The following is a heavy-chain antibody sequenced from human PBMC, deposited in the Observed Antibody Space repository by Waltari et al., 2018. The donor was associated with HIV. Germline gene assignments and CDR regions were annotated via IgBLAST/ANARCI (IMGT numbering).Heavy chain of an antibody. D-gene: IGHD3-10*01. CDR2: MSYDGRTK. V-gene: IGHV3-30*14. J-gene: IGHJ6*02. Sequence: QVQLVESGGGVVQPGKSLRLSCAASGFPFDVYAMHWVRRAPGKGLGWVAVMSYDGRTKSFADSVTGRFTVSRDNSKNTLFLQMSSLKAEDSGVYYCARPQYASGSAMFYGMDVWGQGTTVTVSS. CDR1: GFPFDVYA. CDR3: ARPQYASGSAMFYGMDV.